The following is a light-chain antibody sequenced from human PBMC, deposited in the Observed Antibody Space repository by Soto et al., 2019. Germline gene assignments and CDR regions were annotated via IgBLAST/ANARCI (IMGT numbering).Light chain of an antibody. CDR1: SSDVGAYDY. CDR2: EVN. CDR3: GSYAGSTKSI. V-gene: IGLV2-8*01. Sequence: QSALTQPPSASGSPGQSVTISCTGTSSDVGAYDYVSWYQQHPGKAPKLMIYEVNKRPSGVPDRFSASKSVNTASLTVSGLQAEDEADYYCGSYAGSTKSIFGGGTKLTVL. J-gene: IGLJ2*01.